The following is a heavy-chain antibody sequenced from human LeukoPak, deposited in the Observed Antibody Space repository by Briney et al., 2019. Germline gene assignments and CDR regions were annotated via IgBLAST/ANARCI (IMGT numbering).Heavy chain of an antibody. V-gene: IGHV3-23*01. CDR1: GFTFSSYA. D-gene: IGHD3-10*01. CDR2: TSGSGSST. J-gene: IGHJ4*02. Sequence: GGSLRLSCAASGFTFSSYAMNWVRQAPGKGLEWVSGTSGSGSSTYYADSVKGRFTVSRDNSKNTLSLQMNSLRAEDTAVYYCARGLAGTYFALDYWGQGTRVTVSS. CDR3: ARGLAGTYFALDY.